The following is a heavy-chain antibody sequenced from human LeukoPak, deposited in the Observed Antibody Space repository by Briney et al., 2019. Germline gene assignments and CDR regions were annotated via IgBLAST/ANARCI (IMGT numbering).Heavy chain of an antibody. Sequence: TSETLSLTCAVYGGSFSGYYWSWIRQPPGKGLEWIGEINHSGSTNYNPSLKSRVTISVDTSKNQFSLKLSSVTAADTAVYYCARPVVVPAAIPWGQGTLVTVSS. CDR2: INHSGST. J-gene: IGHJ5*02. CDR1: GGSFSGYY. D-gene: IGHD2-2*01. V-gene: IGHV4-34*01. CDR3: ARPVVVPAAIP.